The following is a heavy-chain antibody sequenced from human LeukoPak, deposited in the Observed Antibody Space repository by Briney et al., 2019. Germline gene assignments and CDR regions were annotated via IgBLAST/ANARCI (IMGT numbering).Heavy chain of an antibody. V-gene: IGHV4-4*09. CDR1: GGSISSYY. Sequence: SETLSLTCTVCGGSISSYYWSWIRQPPGKGLEWIGYIYTSGSTNYNPSLKSRVTISVDTSKNQFSLKLSSVTAADTAVYYCARHPSSSRGFDYWGQGTLVTVSS. J-gene: IGHJ4*02. CDR2: IYTSGST. D-gene: IGHD6-6*01. CDR3: ARHPSSSRGFDY.